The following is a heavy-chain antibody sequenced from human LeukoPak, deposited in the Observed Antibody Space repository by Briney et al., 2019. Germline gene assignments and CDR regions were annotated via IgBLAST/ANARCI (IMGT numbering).Heavy chain of an antibody. V-gene: IGHV3-23*01. CDR2: ISGSSSSGRT. J-gene: IGHJ4*02. CDR3: AKMRWELNYFDY. D-gene: IGHD4-23*01. CDR1: GVTFSSNA. Sequence: GGSLRVSCAASGVTFSSNAMSWVRQAPGKGLEWVSAISGSSSSGRTFHADSVKGRSTISRDNSKNTLYLQMNSLRAEDTAIYYCAKMRWELNYFDYWGQGALVTVSS.